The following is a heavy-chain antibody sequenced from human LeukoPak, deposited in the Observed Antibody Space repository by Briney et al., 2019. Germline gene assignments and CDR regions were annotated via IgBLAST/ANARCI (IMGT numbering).Heavy chain of an antibody. D-gene: IGHD6-6*01. CDR3: ARYSSSSGWFDP. CDR2: IYYSGST. Sequence: SETLSLTCTVSGGSISSSNYYWVWIRQPPGKGLDWIGNIYYSGSTWYNPSLKSRVTISVDTSKNQFSLQLSSVTAADTAVYYCARYSSSSGWFDPWGQGTLVTVSS. J-gene: IGHJ5*02. V-gene: IGHV4-39*01. CDR1: GGSISSSNYY.